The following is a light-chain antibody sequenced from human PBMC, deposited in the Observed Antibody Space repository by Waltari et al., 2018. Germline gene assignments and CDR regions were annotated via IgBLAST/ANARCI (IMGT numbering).Light chain of an antibody. J-gene: IGLJ2*01. CDR3: ASWDDKLGGAV. Sequence: SVLRPPPSASGTPGQRVPPACPGVATHQGHNYVYWYTQPPGMAPRLLVYRNSQRPSGVPDRFSGSKSGTSASLAISGLRSEDEADYYCASWDDKLGGAVFGGGTKVTVL. V-gene: IGLV1-47*01. CDR2: RNS. CDR1: ATHQGHNY.